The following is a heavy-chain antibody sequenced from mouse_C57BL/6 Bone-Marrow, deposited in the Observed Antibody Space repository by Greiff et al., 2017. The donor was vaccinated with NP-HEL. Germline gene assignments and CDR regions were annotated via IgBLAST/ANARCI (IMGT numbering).Heavy chain of an antibody. Sequence: EVKLVESGPVLVKPGASVKMSCKASGYTFTDYYMNWVKQSHGKSLEWIGVINPYNGGTSYNQKFKGKATLTVDKSSSTAYMELNSLTSEDSAFYYCARQDDYGWFAYWGQGTLVTVSA. J-gene: IGHJ3*01. CDR3: ARQDDYGWFAY. V-gene: IGHV1-19*01. CDR2: INPYNGGT. CDR1: GYTFTDYY. D-gene: IGHD2-4*01.